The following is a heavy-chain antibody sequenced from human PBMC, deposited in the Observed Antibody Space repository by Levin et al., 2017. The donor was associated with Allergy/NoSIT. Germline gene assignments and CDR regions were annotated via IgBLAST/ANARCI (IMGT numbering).Heavy chain of an antibody. J-gene: IGHJ4*02. CDR3: AKDLQLYHFHSSLDS. D-gene: IGHD3-22*01. V-gene: IGHV3-23*01. CDR2: ITSSGGST. Sequence: LSLTCAASGFPFSNYAMSWVRQAPGKGLEWVSAITSSGGSTYYTDSVKGRFTISRDNSKNTLYLQMNSLRAEDTALYYCAKDLQLYHFHSSLDSWGQGTLVTVSS. CDR1: GFPFSNYA.